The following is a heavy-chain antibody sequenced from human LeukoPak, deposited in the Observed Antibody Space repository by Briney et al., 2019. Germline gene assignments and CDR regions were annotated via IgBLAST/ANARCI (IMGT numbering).Heavy chain of an antibody. Sequence: GGSLRLSCSASGFTFSSYGMHWVRQAPGKGLEGVAFIRYDGSNQYYADSVKSRFTISKDNSTNTLYMQMNSLRAEDTAVYYCAKEAHIVVVPAALDIWGQGTMVTVSS. CDR1: GFTFSSYG. CDR2: IRYDGSNQ. CDR3: AKEAHIVVVPAALDI. V-gene: IGHV3-30*02. D-gene: IGHD2-2*01. J-gene: IGHJ3*02.